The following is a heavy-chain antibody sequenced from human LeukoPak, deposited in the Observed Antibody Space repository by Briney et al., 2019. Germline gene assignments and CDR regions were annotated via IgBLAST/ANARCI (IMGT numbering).Heavy chain of an antibody. CDR3: ARSLDDTSLLDQ. D-gene: IGHD2-2*01. Sequence: GGSLRLSCAASGFTFSRYAMNWVRQTPGKGLEWLSYIRSGSSTIWYADSVKGRFTISRDNGKNSLYLQMDSLRDDDTAVYYCARSLDDTSLLDQWGQGTLVTVSS. CDR2: IRSGSSTI. CDR1: GFTFSRYA. V-gene: IGHV3-48*02. J-gene: IGHJ4*02.